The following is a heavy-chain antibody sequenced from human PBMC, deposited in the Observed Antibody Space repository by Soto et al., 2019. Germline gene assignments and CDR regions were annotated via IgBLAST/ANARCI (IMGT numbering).Heavy chain of an antibody. J-gene: IGHJ4*02. CDR2: ISGYNGKT. CDR1: GYTFSSYG. D-gene: IGHD3-22*01. V-gene: IGHV1-18*01. Sequence: GASVKVSCKASGYTFSSYGISWVRQAPGQGLEWMGWISGYNGKTNYAQKVQDRVTMTTDTSTSTVYMELSSLRSEDTAVYYCARGSNDYYSYYFDYWGQGTLVTVSS. CDR3: ARGSNDYYSYYFDY.